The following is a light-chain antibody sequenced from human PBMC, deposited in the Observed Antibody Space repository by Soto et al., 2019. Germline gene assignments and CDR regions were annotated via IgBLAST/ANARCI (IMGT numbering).Light chain of an antibody. V-gene: IGKV3-15*01. CDR1: QSVSSN. CDR2: CAS. Sequence: EIVMTQSPATLSVSPGERATLSCRASQSVSSNLAWYQQKPGQSPRLLLSCASTRATAFPARFSGSGSGTEFPLTISSLQSEDFAVYYCQQYNNWPPTFGQGTKVEIK. CDR3: QQYNNWPPT. J-gene: IGKJ1*01.